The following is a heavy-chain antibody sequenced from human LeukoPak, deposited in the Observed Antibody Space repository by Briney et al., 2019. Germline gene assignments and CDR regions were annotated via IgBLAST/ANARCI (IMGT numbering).Heavy chain of an antibody. Sequence: SQTLSLTFAISGDIVSINSAAWNWLRQSPSRGLEWLGRTYYRSKWYNDYAVSVKSRITINQDTSKNQFSLQLNSVTREATAVYYCATFYYDTSGHGAFEIWGPGTMGTVSS. V-gene: IGHV6-1*01. CDR3: ATFYYDTSGHGAFEI. CDR1: GDIVSINSAA. D-gene: IGHD3-22*01. J-gene: IGHJ3*02. CDR2: TYYRSKWYN.